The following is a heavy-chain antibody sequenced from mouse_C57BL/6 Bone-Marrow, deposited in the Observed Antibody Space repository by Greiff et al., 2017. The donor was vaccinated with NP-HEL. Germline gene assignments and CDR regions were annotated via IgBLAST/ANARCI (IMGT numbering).Heavy chain of an antibody. D-gene: IGHD1-3*01. V-gene: IGHV10-3*01. CDR1: GFTFNTYA. CDR3: VRESGLGNYFDY. J-gene: IGHJ2*01. CDR2: IRSKSSNYAT. Sequence: EVKLVESGGGLVQPKGSLKLSCAASGFTFNTYAMHWVRQAPGKGLEWVARIRSKSSNYATYYADSVKDRFTISRDDSKSRLYLQMNNLKTEDKAMYYCVRESGLGNYFDYWGQGTTLTVSS.